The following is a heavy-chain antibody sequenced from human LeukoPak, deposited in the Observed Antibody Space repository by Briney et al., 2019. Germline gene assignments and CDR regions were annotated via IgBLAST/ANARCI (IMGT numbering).Heavy chain of an antibody. CDR2: IYYSGST. Sequence: SETLSLTCTVSGGSVSSGSYYWSWIRQPPGKGLEWIGYIYYSGSTNYNPSLKSRVTISVDTSKNQFSLKLSSVTAADTAVYYCARDSSSYCSSTSCYVHAFDIWGQGTMVTVSS. D-gene: IGHD2-2*01. V-gene: IGHV4-61*01. CDR3: ARDSSSYCSSTSCYVHAFDI. J-gene: IGHJ3*02. CDR1: GGSVSSGSYY.